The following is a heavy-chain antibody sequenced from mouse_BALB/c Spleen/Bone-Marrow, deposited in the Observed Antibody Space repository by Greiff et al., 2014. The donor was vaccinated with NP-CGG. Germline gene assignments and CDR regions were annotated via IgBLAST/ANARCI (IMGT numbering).Heavy chain of an antibody. CDR2: INPYNDGT. CDR3: AVGGRYSGAWFAY. CDR1: GYTFTSYV. D-gene: IGHD2-14*01. Sequence: VQLQQSGPELVKPGASVKMSCKASGYTFTSYVMHWVKQKPGQGLEWIGYINPYNDGTKYNEKFKGKATLTSDKSSSTAYMKLSSLTSKDSAVYYCAVGGRYSGAWFAYWGQGTLVTVSA. J-gene: IGHJ3*01. V-gene: IGHV1-14*01.